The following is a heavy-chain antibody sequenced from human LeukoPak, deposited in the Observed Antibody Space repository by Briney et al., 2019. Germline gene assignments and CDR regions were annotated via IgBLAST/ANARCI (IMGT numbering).Heavy chain of an antibody. D-gene: IGHD1-1*01. CDR3: ARDPYNGAYSEGYYYYYMDV. CDR2: ITSSSSYT. Sequence: PGGSLRLSCAASGFTFSSYSMNWVRQAPGKGLEWISSITSSSSYTFYADSVKGGFTISRDNAKNSLYLQMNSLRVEDTAIYYCARDPYNGAYSEGYYYYYMDVWGKGTTVTVSS. J-gene: IGHJ6*03. CDR1: GFTFSSYS. V-gene: IGHV3-21*01.